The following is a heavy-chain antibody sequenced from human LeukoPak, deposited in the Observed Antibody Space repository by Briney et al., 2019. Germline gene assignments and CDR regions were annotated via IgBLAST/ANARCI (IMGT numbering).Heavy chain of an antibody. CDR1: GFTFSSYAM. V-gene: IGHV4-4*02. CDR3: VRDVSQRRHFDY. D-gene: IGHD1-1*01. CDR2: FYGSGSA. J-gene: IGHJ4*02. Sequence: GSLRLSCAASGFTFSSYAMSWVRQAPGKGLEWIGYFYGSGSASYNPSLKSRVTISVDRSNNQFSLKMSSVTAADTAVYYCVRDVSQRRHFDYWGQGTLVTVSS.